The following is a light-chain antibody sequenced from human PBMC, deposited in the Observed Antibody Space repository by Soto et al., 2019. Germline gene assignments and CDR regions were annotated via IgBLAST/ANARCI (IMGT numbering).Light chain of an antibody. CDR2: AAS. CDR3: QQSYMDPIT. Sequence: DIQMTQSPSSLAASVGARVTINCRASQSISSYLNWYQQKPGKAPKIMIYAASSLQSGVPSRFIGSGSGTDCTLTISSLQPEDVATYYCQQSYMDPITFRQGTRLEIK. V-gene: IGKV1-39*01. J-gene: IGKJ5*01. CDR1: QSISSY.